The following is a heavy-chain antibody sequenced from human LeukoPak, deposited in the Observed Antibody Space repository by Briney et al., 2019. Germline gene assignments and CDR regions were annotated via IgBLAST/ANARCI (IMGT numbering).Heavy chain of an antibody. V-gene: IGHV3-23*01. CDR1: GFTLSRSA. CDR2: ISSSGNT. J-gene: IGHJ4*02. CDR3: VKGRISEDGLDF. Sequence: GGSLRLSCAASGFTLSRSAMTWVRQTPGKGLDWVSSISSSGNTYYADSVEGRFTISRDNSKNMLYLQMNSLRAEDTAVYYCVKGRISEDGLDFWGQGTLVTVSS. D-gene: IGHD6-13*01.